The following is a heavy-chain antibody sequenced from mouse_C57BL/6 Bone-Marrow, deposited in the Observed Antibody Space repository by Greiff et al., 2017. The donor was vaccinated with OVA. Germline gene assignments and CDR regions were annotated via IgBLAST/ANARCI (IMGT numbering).Heavy chain of an antibody. J-gene: IGHJ1*03. Sequence: QVQLKESGAELVRPGTSVKMSCKASGYTFTNYWIGWAKQRPGHGLEWIGDIYPGGGYTNYNEKFKGKATLTADKSSSTAYMQFSSLTSEDSAIYYCARRWLLSYWYFDVWGTGTTVTVSS. V-gene: IGHV1-63*01. CDR1: GYTFTNYW. CDR2: IYPGGGYT. CDR3: ARRWLLSYWYFDV. D-gene: IGHD2-3*01.